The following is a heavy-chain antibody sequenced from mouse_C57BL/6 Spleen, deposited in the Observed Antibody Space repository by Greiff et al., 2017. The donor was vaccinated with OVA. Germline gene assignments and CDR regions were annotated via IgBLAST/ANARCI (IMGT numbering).Heavy chain of an antibody. V-gene: IGHV1-26*01. Sequence: EVQLQQSGPELVKPGASVKISCKASGYTFTDYYMNWVKQSHGKSLEWIGDINPNNGGTSYNQKFKGKATLTVDKSSSTAYMELRSLTSEDSAVYYCARSAGQATLFDYWGQGTTLTVSA. CDR1: GYTFTDYY. J-gene: IGHJ2*01. CDR2: INPNNGGT. CDR3: ARSAGQATLFDY. D-gene: IGHD3-2*02.